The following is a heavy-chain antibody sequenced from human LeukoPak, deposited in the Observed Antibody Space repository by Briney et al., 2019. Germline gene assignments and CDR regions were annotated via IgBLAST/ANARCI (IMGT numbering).Heavy chain of an antibody. CDR1: GFTFSNYA. Sequence: GGSLRLSCAASGFTFSNYAMHWVRQVPGKGLEWVAVISFDGGNKYYADSVKGRFTISRDNSKNTLYLQMNSLRAEDTAVYYCARSRDGYDSHFDYWGQGTLVTVSS. D-gene: IGHD5-24*01. CDR3: ARSRDGYDSHFDY. J-gene: IGHJ4*02. V-gene: IGHV3-30-3*01. CDR2: ISFDGGNK.